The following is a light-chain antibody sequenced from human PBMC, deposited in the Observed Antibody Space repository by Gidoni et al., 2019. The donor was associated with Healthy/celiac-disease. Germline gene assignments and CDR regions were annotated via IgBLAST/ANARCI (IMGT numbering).Light chain of an antibody. CDR2: DAS. CDR3: QQRSNWPPLT. J-gene: IGKJ4*01. V-gene: IGKV3-11*01. Sequence: EIVLTQSQATLSWSPGERATLSCRASQSVSSYLAWYQQNPGQAPRLLIYDASNRATGIPARFSGSGSGTDFTLTISRLEPEDFAVYYCQQRSNWPPLTFGGGTKVEIK. CDR1: QSVSSY.